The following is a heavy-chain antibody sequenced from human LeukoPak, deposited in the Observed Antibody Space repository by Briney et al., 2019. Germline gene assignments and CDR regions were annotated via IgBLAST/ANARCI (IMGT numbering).Heavy chain of an antibody. Sequence: EASVKVSCKASGYTFSNYNIHWLRQAPGQGLEWMGIVNPSGDSTNYAQNFQGRVTMTGDTSTSTVYMELSSLRSKDTAVYYCARVGDGYNDAYDIWGQGTMVTVTS. D-gene: IGHD5-24*01. CDR1: GYTFSNYN. CDR2: VNPSGDST. CDR3: ARVGDGYNDAYDI. J-gene: IGHJ3*02. V-gene: IGHV1-46*01.